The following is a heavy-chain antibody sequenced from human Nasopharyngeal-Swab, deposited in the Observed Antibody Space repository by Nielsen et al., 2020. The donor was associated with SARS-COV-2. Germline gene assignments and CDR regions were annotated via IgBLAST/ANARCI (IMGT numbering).Heavy chain of an antibody. V-gene: IGHV3-30-3*01. D-gene: IGHD3-10*01. Sequence: VRQAPGKGLEWVAVISYDGSNKYYADSVKGRFTISRDNSKNALNLQMNSLRAEDTAVYYCARGPGDGMDVWGQGTTVTVSS. CDR2: ISYDGSNK. CDR3: ARGPGDGMDV. J-gene: IGHJ6*02.